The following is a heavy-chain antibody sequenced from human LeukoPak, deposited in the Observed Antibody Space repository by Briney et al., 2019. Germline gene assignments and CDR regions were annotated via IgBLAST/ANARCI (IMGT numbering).Heavy chain of an antibody. D-gene: IGHD5-12*01. CDR2: IWYDGSNK. CDR3: AGDGSGFEAWSWGPKRKYYYYMDV. CDR1: GFTFSSYG. J-gene: IGHJ6*02. Sequence: PGGSLRLSCAASGFTFSSYGMHWVRQAPGKGLEWVAVIWYDGSNKYYADSVKGRFTISRDNSKNTLYLQMNSPRPDDTAVYFCAGDGSGFEAWSWGPKRKYYYYMDVWGQGTTVTVSS. V-gene: IGHV3-33*01.